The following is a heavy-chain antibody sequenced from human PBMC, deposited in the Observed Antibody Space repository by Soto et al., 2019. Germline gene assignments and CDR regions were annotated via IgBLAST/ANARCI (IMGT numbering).Heavy chain of an antibody. CDR3: AKVGGSEVDY. CDR2: ISYDGSNK. Sequence: GGSLRLSFEACGFTFSSYGMHGVRQAPGKWLEWVAVISYDGSNKYYADSVKGRFTISRDNSKNTLYLQMNSLRAEDKAVYYCAKVGGSEVDYWGQGTLVTVSS. V-gene: IGHV3-30*18. J-gene: IGHJ4*02. D-gene: IGHD1-26*01. CDR1: GFTFSSYG.